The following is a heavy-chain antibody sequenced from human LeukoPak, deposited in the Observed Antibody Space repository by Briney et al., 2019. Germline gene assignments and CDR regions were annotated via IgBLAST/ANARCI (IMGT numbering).Heavy chain of an antibody. CDR1: GGSISSYY. V-gene: IGHV4-59*01. CDR3: ARVRDDFWSGYYRQPFDP. CDR2: IYYSGST. D-gene: IGHD3-3*01. Sequence: SETLSLTCTVSGGSISSYYWSWIRQPPGKGLEWIGYIYYSGSTNYNPSLKSRVTISVDTSKNQFSLKLSPVTAADTAVYYCARVRDDFWSGYYRQPFDPWGQGTLVTVSP. J-gene: IGHJ5*02.